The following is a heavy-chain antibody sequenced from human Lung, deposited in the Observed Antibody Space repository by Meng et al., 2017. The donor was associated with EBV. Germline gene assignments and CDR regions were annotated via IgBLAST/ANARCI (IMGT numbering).Heavy chain of an antibody. Sequence: QVQVVQSGAKVKKPGASVKVSCEASGFIFTSYAISWVRQAPGQGLQYMGWISAYNGNTNYAQELQGRATMTTDTSTSTAYMELRSLRFDDTAVYYCARFYCSSTSCPHVLFDYWGQGTLVTVSS. CDR3: ARFYCSSTSCPHVLFDY. V-gene: IGHV1-18*01. J-gene: IGHJ4*02. D-gene: IGHD2-2*01. CDR2: ISAYNGNT. CDR1: GFIFTSYA.